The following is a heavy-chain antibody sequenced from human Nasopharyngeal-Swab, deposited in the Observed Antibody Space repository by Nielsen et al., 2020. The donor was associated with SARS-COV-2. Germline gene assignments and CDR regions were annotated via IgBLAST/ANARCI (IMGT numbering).Heavy chain of an antibody. CDR1: GFTFSSYS. CDR2: ISSSSSYI. D-gene: IGHD1-1*01. J-gene: IGHJ6*02. V-gene: IGHV3-21*01. CDR3: ASNTGPDYYYYYGMDV. Sequence: GSLRLSCAASGFTFSSYSMNWVRQAPGKGLEWVSSISSSSSYIYYADSVKGRFTISRDNAKNSLYLQMNSLRAEDTAVYYCASNTGPDYYYYYGMDVWGQGTTVTVSS.